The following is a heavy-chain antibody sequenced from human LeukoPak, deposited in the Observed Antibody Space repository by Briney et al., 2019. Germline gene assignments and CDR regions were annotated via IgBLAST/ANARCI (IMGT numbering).Heavy chain of an antibody. D-gene: IGHD2-15*01. CDR1: GVSFSNYY. CDR3: ARDGSPSCSGGSCYSIDL. CDR2: INHSGST. Sequence: SETLSLTCAVYGVSFSNYYWSWIRQPPGKGLEWIEEINHSGSTNFNPSLKRRVTISVDTSKNQIALKLTSVTAADSAVYYCARDGSPSCSGGSCYSIDLWGRGTLVTVSS. J-gene: IGHJ5*02. V-gene: IGHV4-34*01.